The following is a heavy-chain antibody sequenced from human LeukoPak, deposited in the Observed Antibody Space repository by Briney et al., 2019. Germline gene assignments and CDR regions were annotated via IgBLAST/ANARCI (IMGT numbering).Heavy chain of an antibody. Sequence: PEGSLRLSCAVSGFTFSNFWMSWVRQAPGRGLEWVANIHPEGNEKYHVESVKGRFTISRDNAKNSLFLQMNGLRVEDTAVYYCARGDDFSGDHWGQGTLVTVSS. J-gene: IGHJ4*02. CDR2: IHPEGNEK. CDR3: ARGDDFSGDH. V-gene: IGHV3-7*04. CDR1: GFTFSNFW. D-gene: IGHD1-1*01.